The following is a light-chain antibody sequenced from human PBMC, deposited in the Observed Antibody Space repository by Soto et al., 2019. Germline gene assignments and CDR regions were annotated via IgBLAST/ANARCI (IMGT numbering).Light chain of an antibody. Sequence: GDRVTISCRASQSLDKWLAWYQQKPGTAPKLLIYKASTLDSGVPSRFSGSGSGTEFILTISSLQPEDFATYYCQQYKSYSVTFGGGTTVEIK. V-gene: IGKV1-5*03. CDR1: QSLDKW. CDR2: KAS. CDR3: QQYKSYSVT. J-gene: IGKJ4*01.